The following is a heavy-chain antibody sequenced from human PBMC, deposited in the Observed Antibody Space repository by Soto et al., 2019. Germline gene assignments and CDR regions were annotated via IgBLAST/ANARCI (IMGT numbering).Heavy chain of an antibody. D-gene: IGHD1-26*01. CDR1: GYTFTDYY. CDR2: INPKTGGT. V-gene: IGHV1-2*02. J-gene: IGHJ4*02. CDR3: ARDVVGSYCVDS. Sequence: GASVKVSCKASGYTFTDYYMHWVRQAPGQGLEWMGWINPKTGGTNYVQKFQGRVTMTRDTSITTAYMELSRLRSDDTAVYYCARDVVGSYCVDSCGQGTLVTVHS.